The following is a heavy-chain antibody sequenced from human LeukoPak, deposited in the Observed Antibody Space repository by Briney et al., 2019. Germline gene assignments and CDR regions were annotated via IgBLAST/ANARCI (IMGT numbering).Heavy chain of an antibody. J-gene: IGHJ4*02. Sequence: SETLSLTCAVYGGSFSGYYWSWIRQPPGKGLEWIGYIYYSGSTYYNPSLKSRVTISVDTSKNQFSLKLSSVTAADTAVYYCARSEPVGATVYWGQGTLVTVSS. CDR3: ARSEPVGATVY. D-gene: IGHD1-26*01. CDR2: IYYSGST. CDR1: GGSFSGYY. V-gene: IGHV4-30-4*08.